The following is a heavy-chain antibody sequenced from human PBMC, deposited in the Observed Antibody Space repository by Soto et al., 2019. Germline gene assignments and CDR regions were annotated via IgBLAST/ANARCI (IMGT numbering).Heavy chain of an antibody. CDR2: IYYSGNT. J-gene: IGHJ2*01. Sequence: QLQLQESGPGLVKPSETLSLTCTVSGGSISSSSYYWGWFRKPPGKGLEWIGSIYYSGNTFYNPSLTGRVTISIDTSKNQFSLKLTSVTSADTAVYYCARHRTSSGWFTRGYFDLWGRGTLVTVSS. D-gene: IGHD6-19*01. CDR3: ARHRTSSGWFTRGYFDL. CDR1: GGSISSSSYY. V-gene: IGHV4-39*01.